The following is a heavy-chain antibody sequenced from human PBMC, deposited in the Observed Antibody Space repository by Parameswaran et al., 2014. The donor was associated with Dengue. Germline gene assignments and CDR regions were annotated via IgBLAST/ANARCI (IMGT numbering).Heavy chain of an antibody. CDR3: ARTFIPDSSGWYGGHYYYYYAMDV. CDR2: IDWDGDK. V-gene: IGHV2-70*11. J-gene: IGHJ6*02. D-gene: IGHD6-19*01. Sequence: WIRQPPGKALEWLARIDWDGDKYYSTSLKTRLAISKDTSKNQVVLKMTNMDPVDTATYYCARTFIPDSSGWYGGHYYYYYAMDVWGQGTTVTVSS.